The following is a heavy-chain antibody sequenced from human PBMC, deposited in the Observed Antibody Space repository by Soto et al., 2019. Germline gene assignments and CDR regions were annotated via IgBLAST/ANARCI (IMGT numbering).Heavy chain of an antibody. Sequence: AISGSGGSTGYADSGKVRFTISRDNPKNTLYLQMNSLRAEDTAVYYCATPRRGGYYYAGLGYWGQGTQVTVSS. D-gene: IGHD3-22*01. CDR3: ATPRRGGYYYAGLGY. V-gene: IGHV3-23*01. CDR2: ISGSGGST. J-gene: IGHJ4*02.